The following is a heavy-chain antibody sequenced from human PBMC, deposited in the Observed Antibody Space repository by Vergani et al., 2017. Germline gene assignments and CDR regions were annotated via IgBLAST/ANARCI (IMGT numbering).Heavy chain of an antibody. Sequence: EVQLVESGGGLVKPGGSLRLSCAASGFIFSSNSMNWVRQAPGKGLEWVSSISSSSSYIYYADSVKGRFTISRDNAKNSLYLQMSSLRAEDTAVYYCAREMGTPVSPYAFDIWGQGTMVTVSS. D-gene: IGHD5/OR15-5a*01. CDR2: ISSSSSYI. CDR1: GFIFSSNS. CDR3: AREMGTPVSPYAFDI. V-gene: IGHV3-21*01. J-gene: IGHJ3*02.